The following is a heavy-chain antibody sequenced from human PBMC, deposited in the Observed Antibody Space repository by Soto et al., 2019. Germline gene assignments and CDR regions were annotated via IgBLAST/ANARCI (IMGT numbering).Heavy chain of an antibody. Sequence: EVQLLKSGGGLVQPGGSLRLSCAASGFTFSSYAMSWVRQAPGKGLEWVSAISGSGGSTYYADSVKGRFTISRDNTKNTLYLQMNSLRAEDTAVDYCAKKPFCGDPPMGWFDPWGQGTLVTVSS. D-gene: IGHD4-17*01. CDR3: AKKPFCGDPPMGWFDP. J-gene: IGHJ5*02. V-gene: IGHV3-23*01. CDR1: GFTFSSYA. CDR2: ISGSGGST.